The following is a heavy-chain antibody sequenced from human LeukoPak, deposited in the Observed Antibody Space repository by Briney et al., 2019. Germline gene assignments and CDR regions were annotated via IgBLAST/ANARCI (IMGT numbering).Heavy chain of an antibody. Sequence: PGGSLRLSCAASGFTFSSYWMHWVRQVPGKGLVWVSRINSDGSNTRYADSVKGRFTISRDNAKNTLYLQMNSPRAEDTAVYYCARDLELAYYDSSGYDYWGQGTLVIVSS. V-gene: IGHV3-74*01. CDR1: GFTFSSYW. D-gene: IGHD3-22*01. CDR2: INSDGSNT. CDR3: ARDLELAYYDSSGYDY. J-gene: IGHJ4*02.